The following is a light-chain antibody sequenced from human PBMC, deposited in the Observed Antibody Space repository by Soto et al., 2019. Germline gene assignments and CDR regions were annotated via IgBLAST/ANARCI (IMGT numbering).Light chain of an antibody. CDR2: WAS. CDR1: QSVLYSSNNKNY. V-gene: IGKV4-1*01. J-gene: IGKJ1*01. CDR3: QQYYSTRT. Sequence: DIVMTQSPDSLAVSLGERATINCKSSQSVLYSSNNKNYLAWYQQKPGQPPKLLIYWASTRESGVPDRFSGSASGTDFTLTISSLQAEDVAVYYCQQYYSTRTFGQGTKVELK.